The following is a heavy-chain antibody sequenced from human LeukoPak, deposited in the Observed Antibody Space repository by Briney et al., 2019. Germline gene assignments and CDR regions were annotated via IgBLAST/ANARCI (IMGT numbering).Heavy chain of an antibody. CDR1: GGTFSSYA. Sequence: ASVKVSCKASGGTFSSYAISWVRQAPRQGLEWMGGIIPIFGTANYAQKFQGRVTITADESTSTAYMELSSLRSEDTAVYYCARELSGSYPDYYGMDVWGQGTTVTVSS. CDR3: ARELSGSYPDYYGMDV. J-gene: IGHJ6*02. CDR2: IIPIFGTA. D-gene: IGHD1-26*01. V-gene: IGHV1-69*13.